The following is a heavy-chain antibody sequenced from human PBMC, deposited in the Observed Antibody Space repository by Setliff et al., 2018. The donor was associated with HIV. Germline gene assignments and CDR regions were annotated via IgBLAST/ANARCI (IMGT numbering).Heavy chain of an antibody. V-gene: IGHV4-34*01. Sequence: LSLTCAVYGGSFSDYYWTWIRQSPGKGLEWIGEINHRGSTNYNPSLKSRATVSVDTSKNQFSLKLGSVTAADTAVYYCARESPSSSWFYFDFWGQGTLVTVS. CDR1: GGSFSDYY. D-gene: IGHD6-13*01. J-gene: IGHJ4*02. CDR2: INHRGST. CDR3: ARESPSSSWFYFDF.